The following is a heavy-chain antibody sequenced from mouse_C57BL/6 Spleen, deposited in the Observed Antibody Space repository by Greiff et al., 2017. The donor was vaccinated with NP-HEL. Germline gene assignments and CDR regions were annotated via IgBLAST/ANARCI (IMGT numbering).Heavy chain of an antibody. D-gene: IGHD2-5*01. Sequence: QVQLQQPGAELVRPGSSVKLSCKASGYTFTSYWLHWVKQRPIQGLEWIGNIDPSDSETHYNQKFKDKATLTVDKSSSTAYMQLSSLTSEDSAVDYCARGRSNYEDFDVWGTGTTVTVSS. CDR1: GYTFTSYW. J-gene: IGHJ1*03. V-gene: IGHV1-52*01. CDR2: IDPSDSET. CDR3: ARGRSNYEDFDV.